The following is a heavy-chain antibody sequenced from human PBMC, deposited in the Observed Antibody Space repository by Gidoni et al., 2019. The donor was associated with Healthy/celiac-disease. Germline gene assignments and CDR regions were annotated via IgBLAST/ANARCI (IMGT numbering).Heavy chain of an antibody. V-gene: IGHV4-34*01. D-gene: IGHD2-2*01. J-gene: IGHJ4*02. CDR3: ARTSVFACSSTSCPGYFDY. CDR2: INHSGST. CDR1: GGSFSGYY. Sequence: QVQLQQWGAGLLKPSETLSLTCAVYGGSFSGYYWSWIRQPPGKGLEWIGEINHSGSTNYNPSLKSRVTISVDTSKNQFSLKLSSVTAADTAVYYWARTSVFACSSTSCPGYFDYWGQGTLVTVSS.